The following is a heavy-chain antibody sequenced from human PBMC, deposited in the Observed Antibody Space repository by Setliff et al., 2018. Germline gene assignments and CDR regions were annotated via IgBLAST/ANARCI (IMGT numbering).Heavy chain of an antibody. J-gene: IGHJ4*02. CDR2: MNPNSGKT. CDR1: GYPFISYD. V-gene: IGHV1-8*01. CDR3: ARERYFDN. Sequence: ASVKVSCKASGYPFISYDINWVRQAPGQGLEWMGWMNPNSGKTEYAQKFQGRVSMTRISSITTAYLELSTLKSDDTAVYYCARERYFDNWGQGTLVTVSS.